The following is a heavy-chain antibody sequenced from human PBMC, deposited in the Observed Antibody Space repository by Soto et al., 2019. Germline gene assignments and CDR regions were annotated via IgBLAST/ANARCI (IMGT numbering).Heavy chain of an antibody. D-gene: IGHD2-15*01. J-gene: IGHJ5*02. CDR1: GFTFSSYS. V-gene: IGHV3-21*01. CDR2: ISSSSSYI. CDR3: ARAPYCSGGSCPSFDP. Sequence: GGSLRLSCAASGFTFSSYSMNWVRQAPGKGLEWVSSISSSSSYIYYADSVKGRFTISRDNAKNSLYLQMNSLRAEDTAVYYCARAPYCSGGSCPSFDPWGQGTLVTVSS.